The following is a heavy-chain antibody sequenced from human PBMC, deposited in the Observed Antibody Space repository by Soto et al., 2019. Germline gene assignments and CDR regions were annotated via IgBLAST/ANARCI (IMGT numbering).Heavy chain of an antibody. CDR2: IYYSGST. J-gene: IGHJ5*02. CDR1: GGSISSGGYY. CDR3: ASSYYDGNGYAVDP. Sequence: SETLSLTCTVSGGSISSGGYYWSWIRQHPGKGLEWIGYIYYSGSTYYNPSLKSRVTISVDTSKNQFSLKLSSVTAADTAVYYCASSYYDGNGYAVDPWGQGTPVTVSS. D-gene: IGHD3-22*01. V-gene: IGHV4-31*03.